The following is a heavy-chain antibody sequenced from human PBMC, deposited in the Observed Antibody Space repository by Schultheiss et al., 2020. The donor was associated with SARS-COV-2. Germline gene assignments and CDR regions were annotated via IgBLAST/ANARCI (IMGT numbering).Heavy chain of an antibody. CDR1: GFTFSNAW. CDR2: IKSKTDGGTT. J-gene: IGHJ4*02. CDR3: AKGVATFLDY. Sequence: GGSLRLSCAASGFTFSNAWMSWVRQAPGKGLEWVGRIKSKTDGGTTDYAAPVKGRFTISRDNSKNTLYLQMNSLRAEDTAVYYCAKGVATFLDYWGQGTLVTVSS. V-gene: IGHV3-15*01. D-gene: IGHD2-15*01.